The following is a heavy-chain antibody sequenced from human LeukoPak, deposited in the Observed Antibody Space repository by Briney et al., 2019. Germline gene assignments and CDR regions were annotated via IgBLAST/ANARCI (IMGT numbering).Heavy chain of an antibody. CDR2: FDPDQGET. J-gene: IGHJ5*02. CDR3: TTRRFYGSATGWFDP. Sequence: ASGKVSCKVSGYSDSELSMQWVRQATGKWLEWMGGFDPDQGETIYAQKFQGRVTMSEDTSTDTAYMEVRSLRFEDTAVYYCTTRRFYGSATGWFDPWGQGTLVTVSS. D-gene: IGHD3-10*01. V-gene: IGHV1-24*01. CDR1: GYSDSELS.